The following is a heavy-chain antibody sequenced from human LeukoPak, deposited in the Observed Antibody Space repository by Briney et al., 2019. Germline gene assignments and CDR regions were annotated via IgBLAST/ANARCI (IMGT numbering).Heavy chain of an antibody. D-gene: IGHD5-24*01. V-gene: IGHV3-66*01. CDR3: ARDKNYGYQYYFDY. J-gene: IGHJ4*02. CDR1: GFTVSSNY. CDR2: IYSGGST. Sequence: GGSLRLSCAASGFTVSSNYMSWVRQAPGKGLEWVSVIYSGGSTYYADSVKGRFTISRDNSKNTLYLQMNSLRAEDTAVYYCARDKNYGYQYYFDYWGQGTLVTVSS.